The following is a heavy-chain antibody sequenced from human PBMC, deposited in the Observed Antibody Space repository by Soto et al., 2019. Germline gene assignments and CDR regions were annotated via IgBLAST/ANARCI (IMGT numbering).Heavy chain of an antibody. CDR2: ISPRGDNI. CDR3: AKGPHPHIGWPYYFGS. D-gene: IGHD6-19*01. J-gene: IGHJ4*01. V-gene: IGHV3-48*02. Sequence: PGGSLRLSCVGSGFSLANFPMNWVRQTPGKGLAWISYISPRGDNIYYTESVKGRFTISRDNARNSLYLQMNSLSDEDAALYYFAKGPHPHIGWPYYFGSWGQGVPVTVSS. CDR1: GFSLANFP.